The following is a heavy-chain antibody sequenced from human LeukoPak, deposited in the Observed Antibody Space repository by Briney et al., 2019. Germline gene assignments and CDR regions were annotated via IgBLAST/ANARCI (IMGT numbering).Heavy chain of an antibody. D-gene: IGHD3-22*01. CDR1: GGTFSSYA. CDR2: IIPIFGTA. CDR3: ARFGAFYDSSGYYCDY. J-gene: IGHJ4*02. V-gene: IGHV1-69*13. Sequence: SVKVSCKASGGTFSSYAISWVRQAPGQGLEWMGGIIPIFGTANYAQKFQGRVTITADESTSTAYMELSSLRSEDTAVYYCARFGAFYDSSGYYCDYWGQGTLVTVSS.